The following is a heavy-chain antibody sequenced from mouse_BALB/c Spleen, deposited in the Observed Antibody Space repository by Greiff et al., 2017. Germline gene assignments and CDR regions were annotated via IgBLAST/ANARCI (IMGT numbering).Heavy chain of an antibody. Sequence: EVQLQQSGPELVRPAVSVSISCTASGYSFTDYNMYWVKQNHGKSLEWIGYIDPYNGGTSYNQKFKGKATLTVDKSSSTAFMHLNSLTSEDSAVFYCARGDYSYAMDYWGEGASVTDSS. CDR2: IDPYNGGT. D-gene: IGHD2-4*01. CDR3: ARGDYSYAMDY. CDR1: GYSFTDYN. J-gene: IGHJ4*01. V-gene: IGHV1S135*01.